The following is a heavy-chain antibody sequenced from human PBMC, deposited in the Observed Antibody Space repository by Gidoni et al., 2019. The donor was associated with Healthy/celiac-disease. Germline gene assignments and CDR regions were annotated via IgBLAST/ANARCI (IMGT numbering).Heavy chain of an antibody. CDR2: INHGGST. Sequence: LQLQESGSGLANPSPALSLTCPVSGRSISCGGYSWSWLRQPPGKGLEWIGYINHGGSTYYNPSLKSRVTISVDRSKNQFSLKLSSVTAADTAVYYSARGGGYDLFDYWGQGTLVTVSS. V-gene: IGHV4-30-2*01. CDR3: ARGGGYDLFDY. D-gene: IGHD1-26*01. J-gene: IGHJ4*02. CDR1: GRSISCGGYS.